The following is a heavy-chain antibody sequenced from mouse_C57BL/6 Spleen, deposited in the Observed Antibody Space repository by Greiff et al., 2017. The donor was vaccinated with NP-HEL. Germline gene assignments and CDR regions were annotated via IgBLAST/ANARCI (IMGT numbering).Heavy chain of an antibody. Sequence: QVQLQQSGAELVKPGASVKLSCKASGYTFTEYTIHWVKQRSGQGLEWIGWFYPGSGSLKYNEKFKDKATLTADKSSSTVSMELSSLTSEDSAVYFGARHEDPYGYDGAWFAYWGQGTLVTVSA. CDR2: FYPGSGSL. J-gene: IGHJ3*01. D-gene: IGHD2-2*01. CDR1: GYTFTEYT. V-gene: IGHV1-62-2*01. CDR3: ARHEDPYGYDGAWFAY.